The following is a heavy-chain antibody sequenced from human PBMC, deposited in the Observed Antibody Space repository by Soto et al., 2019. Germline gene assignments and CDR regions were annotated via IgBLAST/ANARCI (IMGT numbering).Heavy chain of an antibody. CDR3: ARDSPYCSSTSCYGFDAFDI. D-gene: IGHD2-2*01. J-gene: IGHJ3*02. V-gene: IGHV3-23*01. CDR1: GFTFSSYA. Sequence: EVQLLESGGGLVQPGGSLRLSCAASGFTFSSYAMSWVRQAPGKGLEWVSAISGSGGSTYYADSVKGRFTISRDNSKNTLYLQMNSLRAEDTAVYYCARDSPYCSSTSCYGFDAFDIWGQGTMVTVSS. CDR2: ISGSGGST.